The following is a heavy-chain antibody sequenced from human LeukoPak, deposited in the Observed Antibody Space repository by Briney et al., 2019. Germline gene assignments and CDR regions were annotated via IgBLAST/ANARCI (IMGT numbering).Heavy chain of an antibody. CDR3: ARVGAAAGPQNYYYYYMDV. CDR1: GFTFSSTG. D-gene: IGHD6-13*01. V-gene: IGHV3-74*01. CDR2: INSDGSTI. J-gene: IGHJ6*03. Sequence: PGGSLTLSCAASGFTFSSTGMNWVRQAPGKGRVWVSRINSDGSTITYADYVKGRFTISRDNSKNTLYLQMNSLRAEDTAVYYCARVGAAAGPQNYYYYYMDVWGKGTTVTVSS.